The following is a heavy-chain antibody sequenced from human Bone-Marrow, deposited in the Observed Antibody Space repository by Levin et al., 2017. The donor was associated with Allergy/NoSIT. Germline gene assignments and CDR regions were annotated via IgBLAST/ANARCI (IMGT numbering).Heavy chain of an antibody. CDR2: FSWDGGST. Sequence: GESLKISCVASGFTFDDYAMHWVRQAPGKGLEWVSLFSWDGGSTYYADSVKGRFSISRDNTKNSLFLHMTSPRPEDSALYYCAKATEASSPFDSWGQGTLVTGSS. D-gene: IGHD6-6*01. V-gene: IGHV3-43D*03. CDR1: GFTFDDYA. J-gene: IGHJ4*02. CDR3: AKATEASSPFDS.